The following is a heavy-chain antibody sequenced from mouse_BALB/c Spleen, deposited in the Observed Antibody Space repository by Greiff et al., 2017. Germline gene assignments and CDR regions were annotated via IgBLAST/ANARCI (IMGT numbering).Heavy chain of an antibody. CDR1: GFTFSSYG. V-gene: IGHV5-6-3*01. Sequence: EVKLVESGGGLVQPGGSLKLSCAASGFTFSSYGMSWVRQTPDKRLALVATINSNGGSTYYPDSVKGRFTISRDNAKNTLYLQMSSLKSEDTAMYYCARDRYDDWFAYWGQGTLVTVSA. D-gene: IGHD2-14*01. J-gene: IGHJ3*01. CDR2: INSNGGST. CDR3: ARDRYDDWFAY.